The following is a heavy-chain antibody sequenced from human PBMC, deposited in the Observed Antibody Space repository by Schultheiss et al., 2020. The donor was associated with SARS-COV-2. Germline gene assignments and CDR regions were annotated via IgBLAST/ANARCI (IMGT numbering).Heavy chain of an antibody. D-gene: IGHD3-16*02. CDR2: ISYSGST. CDR3: ARDSAYDYVWGSYRLGDAFDI. V-gene: IGHV4-59*12. CDR1: GGSISSSY. J-gene: IGHJ3*02. Sequence: SETLSLTCTVSGGSISSSYWSWIRQPPGKGLEWIGYISYSGSTNYNPSLKSRVTMSVDTSKNQFSLKLSSVTAADTAVYYCARDSAYDYVWGSYRLGDAFDIWGQGTMVTVSS.